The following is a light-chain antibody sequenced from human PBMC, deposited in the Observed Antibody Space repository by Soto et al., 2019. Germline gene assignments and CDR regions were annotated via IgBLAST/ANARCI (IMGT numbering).Light chain of an antibody. V-gene: IGLV1-44*01. CDR1: SSNIGSNT. CDR2: CNN. CDR3: AAWDDTHDV. Sequence: QSVLTQPPSASGTPGQRVTISCSGSSSNIGSNTVNWYQQLPRTAPQLLIYCNNHRPSGVHDRFSGTKSNTSASPAISRLQYEDEADYYCAAWDDTHDVFGTGTKLTVL. J-gene: IGLJ1*01.